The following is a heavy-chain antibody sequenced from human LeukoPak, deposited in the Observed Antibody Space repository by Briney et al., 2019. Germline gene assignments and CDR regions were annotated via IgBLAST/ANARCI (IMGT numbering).Heavy chain of an antibody. J-gene: IGHJ4*02. CDR1: GFTFSSYE. D-gene: IGHD2-15*01. Sequence: GGSLRLSCAASGFTFSSYEMNWVRQAPGKGLEWVSYISSSGSTIYYADSVKGRFTISRDNAENSVYLQMNSLRAEDTAVYFCAREGVHCSGGSCLKAYWGQGTQVTVSS. V-gene: IGHV3-48*03. CDR3: AREGVHCSGGSCLKAY. CDR2: ISSSGSTI.